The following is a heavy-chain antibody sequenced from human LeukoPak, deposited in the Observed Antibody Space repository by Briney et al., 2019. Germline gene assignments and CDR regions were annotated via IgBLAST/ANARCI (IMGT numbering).Heavy chain of an antibody. CDR2: LYPDGSAT. CDR3: VRQGLQSGTYPAY. D-gene: IGHD1-26*01. Sequence: GESLKISCKASGYTFNNYWIGWVRQMPGRGLEWMGMLYPDGSATTYHPSFEGRVTISADKSVTTAYLEWNSLRASDTALYYCVRQGLQSGTYPAYWGPGTLVTVSS. CDR1: GYTFNNYW. V-gene: IGHV5-51*01. J-gene: IGHJ4*02.